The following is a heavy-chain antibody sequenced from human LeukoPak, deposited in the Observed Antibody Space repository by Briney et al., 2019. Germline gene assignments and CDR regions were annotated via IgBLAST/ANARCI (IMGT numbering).Heavy chain of an antibody. Sequence: SETLSLTCTVSGYSISSGYYWGWIRQPPGKGLEWVGSIYHSGSTYYNPSLKSRVTISVDTSKNQFSLKLSSVTAADTAVYYCGRQVGTDFDYWGQGTLVTVS. CDR2: IYHSGST. CDR1: GYSISSGYY. J-gene: IGHJ4*02. CDR3: GRQVGTDFDY. D-gene: IGHD6-13*01. V-gene: IGHV4-38-2*02.